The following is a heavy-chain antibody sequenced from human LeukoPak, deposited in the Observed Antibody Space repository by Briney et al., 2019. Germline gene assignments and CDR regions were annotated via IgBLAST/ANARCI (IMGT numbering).Heavy chain of an antibody. Sequence: SETLSLTCTVSGGSISSSSYYWGWIRQPPGKGLEWIGSIYYSGSTYYNPSLKSRVTISVDTSKNQFSLKLSSVTAADTAVYYCARHVGNYYDSSGYYYGRNEYFQHWGQGTLVAVFS. CDR1: GGSISSSSYY. V-gene: IGHV4-39*01. J-gene: IGHJ1*01. CDR2: IYYSGST. D-gene: IGHD3-22*01. CDR3: ARHVGNYYDSSGYYYGRNEYFQH.